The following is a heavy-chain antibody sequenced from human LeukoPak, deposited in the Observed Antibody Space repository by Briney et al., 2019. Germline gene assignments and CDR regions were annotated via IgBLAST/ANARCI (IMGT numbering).Heavy chain of an antibody. CDR1: GCSISSYY. CDR3: ARHPGLAVAGYKAFDI. D-gene: IGHD6-19*01. CDR2: IYYSGST. Sequence: SETLSLTCTVSGCSISSYYWSWLPQPPGKGLEWIVYIYYSGSTNYNPSLNSRVTISVDTSKNQFSLKLSSVTAADTAVYYCARHPGLAVAGYKAFDIWGQGTMVTVSS. J-gene: IGHJ3*02. V-gene: IGHV4-59*08.